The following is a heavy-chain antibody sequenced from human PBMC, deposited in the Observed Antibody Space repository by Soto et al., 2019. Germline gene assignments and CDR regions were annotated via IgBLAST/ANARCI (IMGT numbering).Heavy chain of an antibody. D-gene: IGHD6-6*01. CDR1: GFTFSSYA. V-gene: IGHV3-23*01. CDR2: ISGSGGST. Sequence: GGSLRLSCAASGFTFSSYAMSWVRQAPGKGLEWVSAISGSGGSTYYADSVKGRFTISRDNSKNTLYLQMNSLRAEDTAVYYCAKDAWGAARVLYYFDYWGQGTLVTVS. J-gene: IGHJ4*02. CDR3: AKDAWGAARVLYYFDY.